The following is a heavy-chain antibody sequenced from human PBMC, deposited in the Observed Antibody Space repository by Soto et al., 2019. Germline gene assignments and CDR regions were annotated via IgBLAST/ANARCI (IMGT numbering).Heavy chain of an antibody. CDR2: MNPNSGNT. CDR3: ARVVFSYCGGDCYLRAWLDP. Sequence: ASVKVSCKASGYTFTSYDINWVRQATGQGLEWMGWMNPNSGNTGYAQKFQGRVTMTRNTSISTAYMELSSLRSEDTAVYYCARVVFSYCGGDCYLRAWLDPWGQGTLVTVSS. D-gene: IGHD2-21*01. V-gene: IGHV1-8*01. CDR1: GYTFTSYD. J-gene: IGHJ5*02.